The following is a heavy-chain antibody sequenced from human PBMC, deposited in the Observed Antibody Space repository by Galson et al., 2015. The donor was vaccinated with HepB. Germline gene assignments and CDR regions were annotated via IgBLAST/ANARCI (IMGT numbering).Heavy chain of an antibody. CDR2: ISYDGSNK. CDR1: GFTFSSYA. V-gene: IGHV3-30*04. J-gene: IGHJ5*02. Sequence: SLRLSCAASGFTFSSYAMHWVRQAPGKGLEWVAVISYDGSNKYYADSVKGRFTISRDNSKNTLYLQMNSLRAEDTAVYYCARGDDNWFDPWGQGTLVTVSS. CDR3: ARGDDNWFDP.